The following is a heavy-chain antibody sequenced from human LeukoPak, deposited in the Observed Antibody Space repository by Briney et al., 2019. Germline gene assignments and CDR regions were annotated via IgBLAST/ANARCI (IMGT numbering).Heavy chain of an antibody. Sequence: ASVKVSCKASGYTFTGYYMHWVRQAPGQGLEWMGWINPNSGGTNYAQKFQGRVTMTRDTSISTAYMELSRLRSDDTAVYYCARGEWITMVRGDYWGQGTLVTVSS. D-gene: IGHD3-10*01. V-gene: IGHV1-2*02. CDR2: INPNSGGT. CDR1: GYTFTGYY. J-gene: IGHJ4*02. CDR3: ARGEWITMVRGDY.